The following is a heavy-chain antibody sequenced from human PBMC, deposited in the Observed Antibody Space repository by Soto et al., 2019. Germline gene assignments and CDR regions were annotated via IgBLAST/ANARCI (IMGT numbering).Heavy chain of an antibody. Sequence: QVQLVESGGGLVEPGGSLRLFCAASGFTFSDYYMNWIRQAPGKGLEWISYISGSSSNTNYADSVKGRFTISRDNAQNSLYLQMGSLRVEDTAIYYCARDRDYYGSGSYWSTWGQGTLVTVSS. CDR3: ARDRDYYGSGSYWST. CDR2: ISGSSSNT. CDR1: GFTFSDYY. D-gene: IGHD3-10*01. J-gene: IGHJ4*02. V-gene: IGHV3-11*05.